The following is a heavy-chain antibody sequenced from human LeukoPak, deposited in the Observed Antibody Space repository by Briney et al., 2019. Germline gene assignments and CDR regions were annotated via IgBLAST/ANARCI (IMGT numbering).Heavy chain of an antibody. D-gene: IGHD1-26*01. V-gene: IGHV3-23*01. Sequence: GGSMRLSCAAAGFTFSSYAMSWVRQAPGKGLESVAAISGRGGSTYYADCVKGRFTISRDNSKNTLYLHMNSLRAEDTAVYYCAKDRVGIVGATDAFDIWGQGTMVTVSS. CDR3: AKDRVGIVGATDAFDI. CDR2: ISGRGGST. J-gene: IGHJ3*02. CDR1: GFTFSSYA.